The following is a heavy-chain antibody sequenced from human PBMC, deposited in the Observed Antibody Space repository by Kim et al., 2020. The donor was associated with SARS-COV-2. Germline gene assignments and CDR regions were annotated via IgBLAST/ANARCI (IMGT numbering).Heavy chain of an antibody. CDR2: IYYSGST. D-gene: IGHD2-15*01. V-gene: IGHV4-59*01. Sequence: SETLSLTCTVSGGSISSYYWSWIRQPPGKGLEWIGYIYYSGSTNYNPSLKSRVTISVDTSKNQFSLKLSSVTAADTAVYYCARDRVSGVIDYWGQGTLVTVSS. J-gene: IGHJ4*02. CDR3: ARDRVSGVIDY. CDR1: GGSISSYY.